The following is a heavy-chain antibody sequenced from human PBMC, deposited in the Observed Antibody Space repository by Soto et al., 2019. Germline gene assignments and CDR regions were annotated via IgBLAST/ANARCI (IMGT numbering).Heavy chain of an antibody. CDR3: ARDFMEGGYSYFQQ. CDR2: MDYSGST. Sequence: QVQLQESGPGLVKPSQTLSLTCTVSGGSISSGGYYWGWIRQHPGKVLEWIGYMDYSGSTYYNPSLKSRVIISADTSTNQFSLKMSSVTAADTAVYYCARDFMEGGYSYFQQWGQGTLVIVSS. J-gene: IGHJ1*01. CDR1: GGSISSGGYY. D-gene: IGHD3-3*01. V-gene: IGHV4-31*03.